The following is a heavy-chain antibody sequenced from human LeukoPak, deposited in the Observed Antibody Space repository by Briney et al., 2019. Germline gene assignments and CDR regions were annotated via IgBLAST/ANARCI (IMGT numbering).Heavy chain of an antibody. CDR1: GFTFDDYA. CDR2: ISWNSGSI. V-gene: IGHV3-9*01. Sequence: GRSLRLSCAASGFTFDDYAMHWVRHAPGKGLEWVSGISWNSGSIGYADSVKGRFTISRDNAKNSLYLQMNSLRAEDTALYYCAKDMRDYDYAQGSFDIWGQGTMVTVSS. D-gene: IGHD3-16*01. CDR3: AKDMRDYDYAQGSFDI. J-gene: IGHJ3*02.